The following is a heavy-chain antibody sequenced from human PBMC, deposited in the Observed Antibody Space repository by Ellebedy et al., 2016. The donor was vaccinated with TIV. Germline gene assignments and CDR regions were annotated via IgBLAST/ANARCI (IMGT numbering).Heavy chain of an antibody. CDR2: IAPRSLDT. CDR3: AIDPSTAASY. Sequence: GGSLRLSXAASGFMFSLYGLTWVRQAPGKGLEWVATIAPRSLDTHYADSVKGRFTISRDDSKNRLYLQMDSLRAEDTAVYYCAIDPSTAASYWGQGTLVTVSS. D-gene: IGHD6-25*01. CDR1: GFMFSLYG. J-gene: IGHJ4*02. V-gene: IGHV3-23*01.